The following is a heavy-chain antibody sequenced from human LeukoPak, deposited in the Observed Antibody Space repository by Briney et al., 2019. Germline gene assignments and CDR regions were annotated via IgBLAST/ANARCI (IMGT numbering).Heavy chain of an antibody. D-gene: IGHD3-9*01. Sequence: GGSLRLSCAGSGFTFSSYAMHWVRQAPGKGLEWVAVVSHDGNTKSYVDSVKGRLTISRDNSKNTLYLQMNSLRPEDTAVYYCAGSLRYFDWLEDYWGQGTLVTVSS. J-gene: IGHJ4*02. CDR1: GFTFSSYA. CDR3: AGSLRYFDWLEDY. CDR2: VSHDGNTK. V-gene: IGHV3-30*04.